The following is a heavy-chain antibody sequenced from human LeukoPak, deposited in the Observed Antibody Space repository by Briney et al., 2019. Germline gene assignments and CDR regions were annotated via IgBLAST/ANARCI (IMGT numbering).Heavy chain of an antibody. CDR1: GFTFSSYA. CDR3: ARDLRYCSSASCSENGAFDI. CDR2: ISGSGGST. V-gene: IGHV3-23*01. J-gene: IGHJ3*02. Sequence: GGSLRLSCAASGFTFSSYAMSWVRQAPGKGLEWVSAISGSGGSTYYADSVKGRFTISRDNARNSLFLQMNSLRAEDTAVYYCARDLRYCSSASCSENGAFDIWGQGTMVTVSS. D-gene: IGHD2-2*01.